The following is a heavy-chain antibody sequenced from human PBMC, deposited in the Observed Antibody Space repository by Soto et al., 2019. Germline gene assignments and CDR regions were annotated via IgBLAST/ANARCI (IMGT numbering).Heavy chain of an antibody. CDR1: GGSFSGYY. D-gene: IGHD2-15*01. J-gene: IGHJ3*02. Sequence: QVQLQQWGAGLLKPSETLSLTCAVYGGSFSGYYWSWIRQPPGKGLEWIGEINHSGSTNYNPSLKSRVTISVDTSKNQFSLKLSSVTAADTAVYYYARIPIVVVVAATPNAFDIWGQGTMVTVSS. CDR2: INHSGST. CDR3: ARIPIVVVVAATPNAFDI. V-gene: IGHV4-34*01.